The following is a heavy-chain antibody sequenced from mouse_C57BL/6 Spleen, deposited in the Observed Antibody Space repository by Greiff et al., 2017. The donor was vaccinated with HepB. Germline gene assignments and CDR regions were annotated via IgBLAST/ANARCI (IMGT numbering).Heavy chain of an antibody. V-gene: IGHV2-5*01. D-gene: IGHD2-4*01. CDR1: GFSLTSYG. Sequence: VQVVESGPGLVQPSQSLSITCTVSGFSLTSYGVHWVRQSPGKGLEWLGVIWRGGSTDYNAAFMSRLSITKDNSKRQVFFKMNSLQADDTAIYYCARHYDYDGYFDVWGTGTTVTVSS. CDR3: ARHYDYDGYFDV. J-gene: IGHJ1*03. CDR2: IWRGGST.